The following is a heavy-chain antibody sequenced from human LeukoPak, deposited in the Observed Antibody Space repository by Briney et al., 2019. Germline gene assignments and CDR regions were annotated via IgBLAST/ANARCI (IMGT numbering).Heavy chain of an antibody. V-gene: IGHV1-18*01. CDR3: ARNFGVVIRYYYYCMDV. CDR2: ISAYNGNT. J-gene: IGHJ6*03. CDR1: GYTFTSYG. D-gene: IGHD3-3*01. Sequence: GASVKVSCKASGYTFTSYGISWVRQAPGQGLEWMGWISAYNGNTNYAQKLQGRVTMTTDTSTSTAYMELRSLRSDDTAVYYCARNFGVVIRYYYYCMDVWGKGTTVTVSS.